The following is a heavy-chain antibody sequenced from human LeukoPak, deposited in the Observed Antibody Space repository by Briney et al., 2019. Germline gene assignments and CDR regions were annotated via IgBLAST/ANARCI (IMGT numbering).Heavy chain of an antibody. V-gene: IGHV3-33*01. J-gene: IGHJ4*02. Sequence: GGSLRLSCAASGFTFSSYGMHWVRQAPGKGLEWVAVIWYDGSNKYYADSVKGRFTISKDNSKNTLYLQMNSLRAEDTAVYYCARTYYYDSSGCYPFDYWGQGTLVTVSS. CDR1: GFTFSSYG. CDR2: IWYDGSNK. D-gene: IGHD3-22*01. CDR3: ARTYYYDSSGCYPFDY.